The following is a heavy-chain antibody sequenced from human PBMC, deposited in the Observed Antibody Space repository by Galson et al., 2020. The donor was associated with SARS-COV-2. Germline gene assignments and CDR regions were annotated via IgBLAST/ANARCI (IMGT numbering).Heavy chain of an antibody. CDR2: IDWDDAK. CDR1: EFSLSTSGMC. V-gene: IGHV2-70*01. D-gene: IGHD5-18*01. Sequence: SGPTLVKPTQTLTLTCTFSEFSLSTSGMCVSWIRQPTGKALERIPLIDWDDAKYYSTSLKTRLTISKDTSKNQVVRTMTNMDPVDTATYYCARLLVDTAMDAYYYDGMDGWGQGTTVTVSS. CDR3: ARLLVDTAMDAYYYDGMDG. J-gene: IGHJ6*02.